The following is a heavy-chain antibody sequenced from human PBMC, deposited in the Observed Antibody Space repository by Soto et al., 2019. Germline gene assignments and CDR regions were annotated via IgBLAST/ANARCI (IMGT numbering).Heavy chain of an antibody. J-gene: IGHJ3*02. CDR3: ARLTDSSGSWAFDI. Sequence: GASVKVSCKASGYTFTSYGISWVRQAPGQGLEWMGWISAYNGNTNYAQKLQGRVTMTTDTSTSTAYMELRSLRSDDTAVYYCARLTDSSGSWAFDIWGQGTMVTVSS. D-gene: IGHD3-22*01. V-gene: IGHV1-18*01. CDR2: ISAYNGNT. CDR1: GYTFTSYG.